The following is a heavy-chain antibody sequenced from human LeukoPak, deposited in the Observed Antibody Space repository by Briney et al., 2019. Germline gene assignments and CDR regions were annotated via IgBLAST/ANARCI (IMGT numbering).Heavy chain of an antibody. CDR2: IYYSGST. J-gene: IGHJ4*02. Sequence: SETLSLTCTVSGGSISSYYWSWIRQPPGKGLEWIGYIYYSGSTNYNPSLKSRVTISVDTSENQFSLKLSSVTAADTAVYYCARISAGHYYFDYWGQGTLVTVSS. V-gene: IGHV4-59*01. D-gene: IGHD3-10*01. CDR3: ARISAGHYYFDY. CDR1: GGSISSYY.